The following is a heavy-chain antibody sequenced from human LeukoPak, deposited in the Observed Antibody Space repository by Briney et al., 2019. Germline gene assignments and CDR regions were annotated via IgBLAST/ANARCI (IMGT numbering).Heavy chain of an antibody. D-gene: IGHD2-8*02. CDR1: GGSFSGYY. V-gene: IGHV4-34*01. Sequence: SETLSLTCAVYGGSFSGYYWSWIRQPPGKDLEWIASVYYRGNSNYNPSLQSRVTISVDTSKNQFSLRLSSVTAADTAVYYCARLPCPGGGCPYWYFDLWGRGILVTVSS. CDR3: ARLPCPGGGCPYWYFDL. CDR2: VYYRGNS. J-gene: IGHJ2*01.